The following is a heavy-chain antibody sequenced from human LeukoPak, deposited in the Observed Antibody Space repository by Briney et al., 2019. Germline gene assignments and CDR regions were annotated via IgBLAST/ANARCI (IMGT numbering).Heavy chain of an antibody. CDR3: ARGGFGFGELVPSDWFDP. D-gene: IGHD3-10*01. CDR1: GGSFSGYY. Sequence: SETLSLTCAVYGGSFSGYYWSWIRQPPGKGLEWSGELNHSGITTYTPSLKSRVTISVDTSKTQFSLKLSSVTAADTAVYYCARGGFGFGELVPSDWFDPWGQGTLVTVSS. J-gene: IGHJ5*02. CDR2: LNHSGIT. V-gene: IGHV4-34*01.